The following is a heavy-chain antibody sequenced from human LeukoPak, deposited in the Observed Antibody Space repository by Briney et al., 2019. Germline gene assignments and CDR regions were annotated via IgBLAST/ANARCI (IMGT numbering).Heavy chain of an antibody. CDR3: AMYDSFFDY. J-gene: IGHJ4*02. D-gene: IGHD1-1*01. CDR1: GGSISGYY. CDR2: IHYSGST. V-gene: IGHV4-59*08. Sequence: SETLSLTCTVSGGSISGYYCSWLRQPPGKGLEWIGYIHYSGSTNYNPSLKSRVTISLDTSKKQFFLRLSSVTTADTAVYYCAMYDSFFDYCGQGTLVTVSS.